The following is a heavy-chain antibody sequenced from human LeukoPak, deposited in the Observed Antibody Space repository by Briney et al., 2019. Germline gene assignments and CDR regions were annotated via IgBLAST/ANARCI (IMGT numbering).Heavy chain of an antibody. V-gene: IGHV3-23*01. CDR3: AKDRRRYYYDARLYLDY. J-gene: IGHJ4*02. Sequence: PGGSLRLSCAASGYTFSSYAMSWVSQAPGKGMEWVSAISGSGGSTYYADSVKGRFTISRDNSKNTLNLQMNSLRAEDTAVYYCAKDRRRYYYDARLYLDYWGQGTLVTVSS. CDR1: GYTFSSYA. D-gene: IGHD3-22*01. CDR2: ISGSGGST.